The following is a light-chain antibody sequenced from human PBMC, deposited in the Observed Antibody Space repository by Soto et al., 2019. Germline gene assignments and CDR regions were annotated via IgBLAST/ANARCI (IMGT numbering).Light chain of an antibody. CDR2: GAS. Sequence: EIVMTQSPVTLSVSPGERATLSCRASQSVSSNLAWYQQKPGQAPRLLIYGASTRATGIPARFSGSGSGTEFTLTISILQSEDFAVYYCQQYNNWPPLTFGGGTKVEIK. CDR1: QSVSSN. CDR3: QQYNNWPPLT. J-gene: IGKJ4*01. V-gene: IGKV3-15*01.